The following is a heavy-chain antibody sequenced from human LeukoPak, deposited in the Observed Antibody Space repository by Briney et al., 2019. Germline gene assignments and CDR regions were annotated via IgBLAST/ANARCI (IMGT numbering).Heavy chain of an antibody. Sequence: GGSLRLSCAASGFTFSTYWMSWVRQAPGKGLEWVANMKQDGSEKNYVDSVKGRFTISRDNAKNSLYLQMNSLRAEDTAVYYCARDHHDILTGYYRHYYGMDVWGQGTTVTVSS. CDR2: MKQDGSEK. D-gene: IGHD3-9*01. J-gene: IGHJ6*02. CDR1: GFTFSTYW. CDR3: ARDHHDILTGYYRHYYGMDV. V-gene: IGHV3-7*01.